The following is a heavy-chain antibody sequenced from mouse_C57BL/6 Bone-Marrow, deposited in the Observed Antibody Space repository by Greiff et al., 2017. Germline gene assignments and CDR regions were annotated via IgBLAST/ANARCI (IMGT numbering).Heavy chain of an antibody. CDR3: ARSSTFFSYFDY. Sequence: QVHLQQPGAELVKPGASVKMSCKASGYTFTTYPIEWMKQNHGKSLEWIGNFHPYNDDTKYNEKFKGKATLTVEKSSNTVYLQLSRLTSDDSAVYYCARSSTFFSYFDYWGQGTTLTVAS. V-gene: IGHV1-47*01. D-gene: IGHD5-1*01. CDR1: GYTFTTYP. J-gene: IGHJ2*01. CDR2: FHPYNDDT.